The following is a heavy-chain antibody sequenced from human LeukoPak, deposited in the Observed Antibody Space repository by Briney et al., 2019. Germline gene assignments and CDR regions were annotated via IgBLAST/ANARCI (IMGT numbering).Heavy chain of an antibody. CDR3: ARVITLSGSYFQH. J-gene: IGHJ1*01. CDR2: IYYSGST. V-gene: IGHV4-39*07. CDR1: GGSISSSSYY. Sequence: ASETLSLTCTVSGGSISSSSYYWGWIRQPPGKGLEWIGSIYYSGSTYYNPSLKSRVTISVDTSKNQFSLKLSSATAADTAVYYCARVITLSGSYFQHWGQGILVTVSS. D-gene: IGHD1-26*01.